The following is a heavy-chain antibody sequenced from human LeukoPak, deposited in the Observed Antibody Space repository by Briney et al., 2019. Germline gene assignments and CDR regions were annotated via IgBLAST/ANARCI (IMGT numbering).Heavy chain of an antibody. Sequence: PGGSLRLSCATSGFNFEDYAMNWVRQAPGKGLEWVGLITSKAYGGTTELAASVKGRFSISRDESKPIAYPQMNSLKIEDTGVYYCTREVERGGSYWGGDSWGQGTQVTVSS. CDR2: ITSKAYGGTT. J-gene: IGHJ4*02. CDR1: GFNFEDYA. D-gene: IGHD1-26*01. CDR3: TREVERGGSYWGGDS. V-gene: IGHV3-49*04.